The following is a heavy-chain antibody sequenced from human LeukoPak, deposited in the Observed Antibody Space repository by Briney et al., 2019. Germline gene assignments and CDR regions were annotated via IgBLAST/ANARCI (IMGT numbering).Heavy chain of an antibody. Sequence: GESLKISCKGSGYSCSNYWIGWVGQMPGKGLEWVGMIYPDDSDTRYSPSFQDQVTISADKSISTAYLQWSSLEASDTAMYYCARHYPGGDYFIDYWGQGTLVTVSS. V-gene: IGHV5-51*01. D-gene: IGHD4-17*01. CDR1: GYSCSNYW. J-gene: IGHJ4*02. CDR3: ARHYPGGDYFIDY. CDR2: IYPDDSDT.